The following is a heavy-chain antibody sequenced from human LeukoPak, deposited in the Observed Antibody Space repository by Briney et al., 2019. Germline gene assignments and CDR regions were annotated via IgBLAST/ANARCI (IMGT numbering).Heavy chain of an antibody. D-gene: IGHD5-24*01. CDR2: VNNNGGTT. CDR3: VRGWRNMDV. Sequence: GGSLRLSCSASGFTLSSYAMHWVRQAPGKGLEYVAVVNNNGGTTYYADSVKGRFTISRDNSKNTLYLQMSSLRPEDTAVYYCVRGWRNMDVWGQGTTVTVSS. J-gene: IGHJ6*02. V-gene: IGHV3-64D*06. CDR1: GFTLSSYA.